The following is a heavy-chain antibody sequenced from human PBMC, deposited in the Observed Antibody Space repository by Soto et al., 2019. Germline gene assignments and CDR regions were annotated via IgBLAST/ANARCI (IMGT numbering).Heavy chain of an antibody. CDR1: GFTFSSYA. Sequence: GGSLRLSCAASGFTFSSYAMHWVRQAPGKGLEWVAVISYDGSNKYYADSVKGRFTISRDNSKNTLYLQRNSLRAEDTAVYYCARAITLLEWRYYYYGMDVWRQGTTVTVSS. CDR3: ARAITLLEWRYYYYGMDV. V-gene: IGHV3-30-3*01. CDR2: ISYDGSNK. J-gene: IGHJ6*02. D-gene: IGHD3-3*01.